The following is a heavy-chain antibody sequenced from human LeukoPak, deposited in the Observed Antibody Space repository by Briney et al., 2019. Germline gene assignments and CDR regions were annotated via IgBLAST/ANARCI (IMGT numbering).Heavy chain of an antibody. V-gene: IGHV4-30-4*01. D-gene: IGHD2-15*01. J-gene: IGHJ4*02. CDR3: ARVGCSGGRCYTLDY. CDR1: GGSISSGDYY. CDR2: IYYSGST. Sequence: PSETLSLTCTVSGGSISSGDYYWSWIRQPPGKGLEWIGYIYYSGSTYYNSSLKSRVIISVDTSKNQFSLNLSSVTAADTAVYYCARVGCSGGRCYTLDYWGQGTLVTVS.